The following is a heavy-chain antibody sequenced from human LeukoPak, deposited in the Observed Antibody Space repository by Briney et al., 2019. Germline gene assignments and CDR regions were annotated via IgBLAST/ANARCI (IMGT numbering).Heavy chain of an antibody. Sequence: SETLSLTCTVTRGSISSYYWSWIRQPPGQGLEWIGYIYTSGSTNYNPSLKSRVTISVDTSKNQFSLKLSSVTAADTAVYYCARGIAAAANWFDPWGQGTLVTVSS. V-gene: IGHV4-4*09. CDR2: IYTSGST. CDR3: ARGIAAAANWFDP. CDR1: RGSISSYY. D-gene: IGHD6-25*01. J-gene: IGHJ5*02.